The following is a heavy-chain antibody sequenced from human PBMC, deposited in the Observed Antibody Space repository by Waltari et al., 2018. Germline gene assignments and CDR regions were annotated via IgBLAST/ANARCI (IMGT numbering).Heavy chain of an antibody. J-gene: IGHJ4*02. V-gene: IGHV1-46*01. CDR3: ARDLYYYGSGSLAYFDY. CDR1: GYTFTSYY. CDR2: INPSGGST. Sequence: QVQLVQSGAEVKKPGASVKVSCKASGYTFTSYYMHWVRQAPGQGLEWMGIINPSGGSTSYAQKFQGRVTMTRDTSTSTVYMELSSLRSEDTAVYYCARDLYYYGSGSLAYFDYWGQGTLVTVSS. D-gene: IGHD3-10*01.